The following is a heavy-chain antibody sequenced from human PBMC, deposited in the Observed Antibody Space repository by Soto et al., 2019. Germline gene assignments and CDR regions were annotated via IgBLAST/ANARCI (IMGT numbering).Heavy chain of an antibody. J-gene: IGHJ4*02. Sequence: SVKVSCKASGYTFTSYGISWVRQAPGQGLEWMGWIVVGSGNTNYAQKFQERVTITRDMSTSTAYMELSSLRSEDTAVYYCAADPYSGSYYELSNWGQGTLVTVSS. CDR3: AADPYSGSYYELSN. CDR2: IVVGSGNT. CDR1: GYTFTSYG. D-gene: IGHD1-26*01. V-gene: IGHV1-58*02.